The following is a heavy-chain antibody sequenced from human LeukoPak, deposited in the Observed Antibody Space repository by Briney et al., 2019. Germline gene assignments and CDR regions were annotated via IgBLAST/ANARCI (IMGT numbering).Heavy chain of an antibody. CDR2: IKEDGSEK. D-gene: IGHD6-19*01. CDR1: GFTFSRYW. J-gene: IGHJ4*01. V-gene: IGHV3-7*03. CDR3: ARSPWGGTAVGY. Sequence: GGSLRLSCAVSGFTFSRYWLSWVRQAPGKGLEWVANIKEDGSEKYYVDSVKGRFSISRDNAKNSLYLQMNSLRAEDTAVYYCARSPWGGTAVGYWGHGTLVTVSS.